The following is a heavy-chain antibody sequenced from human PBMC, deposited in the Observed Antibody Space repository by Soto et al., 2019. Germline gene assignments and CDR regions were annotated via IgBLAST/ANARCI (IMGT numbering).Heavy chain of an antibody. CDR1: GFTFSSYA. V-gene: IGHV3-23*01. J-gene: IGHJ6*03. CDR2: ISGSGGST. CDR3: AKVALPVYYYYYMDV. D-gene: IGHD1-26*01. Sequence: GGSLRLSCAASGFTFSSYAMSWVRQAPGKGLEWVSAISGSGGSTYYADSVKGRFTISRDNSKNTLYLQMNSLRAEDTAVYYCAKVALPVYYYYYMDVWGKGTTVTVPS.